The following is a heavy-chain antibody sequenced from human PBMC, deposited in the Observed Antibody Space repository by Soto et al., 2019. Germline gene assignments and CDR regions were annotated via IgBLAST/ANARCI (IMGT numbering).Heavy chain of an antibody. CDR1: GFTFSDFTTYA. J-gene: IGHJ4*02. D-gene: IGHD6-25*01. CDR3: ATANLVSIVHGPGRLDY. V-gene: IGHV3-33*01. CDR2: VLLDGSNE. Sequence: GGSLRLSCAASGFTFSDFTTYAVHWVRQAPGQGLEWVAVVLLDGSNEYYTESVKGRFTVARDLSKNTLYLQMNSLRAEDTAVYYCATANLVSIVHGPGRLDYWGQGTLVTVSS.